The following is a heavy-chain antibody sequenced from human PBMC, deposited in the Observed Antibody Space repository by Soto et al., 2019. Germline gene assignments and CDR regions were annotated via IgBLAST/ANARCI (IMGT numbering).Heavy chain of an antibody. CDR3: ARDFGVVIQFDY. CDR2: ISSSSSYI. V-gene: IGHV3-21*01. CDR1: GFTFSSYS. D-gene: IGHD3-3*01. Sequence: EVQLVESGGGLVKPGGSLRLSCAASGFTFSSYSMNWVRQAPGKGLEWVSSISSSSSYIYYADSVKGRFTISRDNAKNSLFLQMNSLRAEDTAVYYWARDFGVVIQFDYWGQGTLVTVSS. J-gene: IGHJ4*02.